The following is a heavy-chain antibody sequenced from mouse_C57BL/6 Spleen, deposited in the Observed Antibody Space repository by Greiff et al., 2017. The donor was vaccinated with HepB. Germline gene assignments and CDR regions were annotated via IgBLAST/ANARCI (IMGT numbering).Heavy chain of an antibody. J-gene: IGHJ1*03. V-gene: IGHV1-55*01. CDR1: GYTFTSYW. CDR2: IYPGSGST. Sequence: QVHVKQSGAELVKPGASVKMSCKASGYTFTSYWITWVKQRPGQGLEWIGDIYPGSGSTNYNEKFKSKATLTVDTSSSTAYMQLSSLTSEDSAVYYCARARYFDVWGTGTTVTVSS. CDR3: ARARYFDV.